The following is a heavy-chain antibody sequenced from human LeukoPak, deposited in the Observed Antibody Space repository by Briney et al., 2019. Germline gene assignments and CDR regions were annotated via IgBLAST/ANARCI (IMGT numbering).Heavy chain of an antibody. CDR1: GYTFTSYD. J-gene: IGHJ4*02. CDR3: ARGGAPYGSGSYYNGLDY. Sequence: ASVKVSCKASGYTFTSYDINWVRQAPGQGLEWMGWMNPNSGNTDYAQKFQGRVTITRNTPISTAYMELSSLGSEDTAVYYCARGGAPYGSGSYYNGLDYGGQGTLVTVSS. CDR2: MNPNSGNT. D-gene: IGHD3-10*01. V-gene: IGHV1-8*03.